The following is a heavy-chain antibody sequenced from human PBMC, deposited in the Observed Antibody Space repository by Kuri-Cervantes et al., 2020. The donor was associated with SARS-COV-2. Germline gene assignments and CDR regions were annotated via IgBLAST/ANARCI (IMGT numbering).Heavy chain of an antibody. J-gene: IGHJ5*02. CDR3: TRDDFWSGYYTS. Sequence: ASVKVSCKASGYTFTSYYIHWVRQAPGQGLEWMGIINPSGGSRRYAQKFQDRVIMTRDTSTSTVYMELSSLRSEDTAVYYCTRDDFWSGYYTSWGQGTLVTVSS. D-gene: IGHD3-3*01. CDR1: GYTFTSYY. CDR2: INPSGGSR. V-gene: IGHV1-46*03.